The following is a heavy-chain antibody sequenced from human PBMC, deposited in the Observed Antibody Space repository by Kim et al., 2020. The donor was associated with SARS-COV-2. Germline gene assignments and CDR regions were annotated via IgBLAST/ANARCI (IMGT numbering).Heavy chain of an antibody. D-gene: IGHD4-17*01. Sequence: SETLSLTCTVSGDSISSSVYYWGWVRQPPGKGLEWIGTIHYIGTTYYNPSLKSRVTMSVDTSKNQFSLNLGSVTAADTAVYYCASDYRGSSGGSHHHFD. CDR1: GDSISSSVYY. CDR2: IHYIGTT. CDR3: ASDYRGSSGGSHHHFD. V-gene: IGHV4-39*01. J-gene: IGHJ4*01.